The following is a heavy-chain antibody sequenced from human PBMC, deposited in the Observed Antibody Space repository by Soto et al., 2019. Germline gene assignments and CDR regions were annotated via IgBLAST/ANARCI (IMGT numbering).Heavy chain of an antibody. CDR1: GFTFSSYA. D-gene: IGHD4-17*01. Sequence: GGSLRLSCAASGFTFSSYAMSWVRQAPGKGLEWVSAVSGSGGSTYYADSVKGRFTISRDNSKNTLYLQMNSLRAEDTALYYCATPSLTTLTLFDYWGQGTLVTVSS. CDR3: ATPSLTTLTLFDY. J-gene: IGHJ4*02. V-gene: IGHV3-23*01. CDR2: VSGSGGST.